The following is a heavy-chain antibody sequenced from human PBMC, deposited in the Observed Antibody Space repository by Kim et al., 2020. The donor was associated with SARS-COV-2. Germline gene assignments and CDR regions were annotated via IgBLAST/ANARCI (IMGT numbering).Heavy chain of an antibody. J-gene: IGHJ4*02. CDR1: GGSISSGGYY. CDR2: IYYSGST. CDR3: ARFGILGFDY. D-gene: IGHD3-3*01. Sequence: SETLSLTCTVSGGSISSGGYYWSWIRQHPGKGLEWIGYIYYSGSTYYNPSLKSRVTISVDTSKNQFSLKLSSVTAADTAVYYCARFGILGFDYWGQGTLVTVSS. V-gene: IGHV4-31*03.